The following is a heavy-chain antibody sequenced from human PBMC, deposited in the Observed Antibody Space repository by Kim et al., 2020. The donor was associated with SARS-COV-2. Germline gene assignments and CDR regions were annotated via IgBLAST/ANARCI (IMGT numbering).Heavy chain of an antibody. V-gene: IGHV4-59*01. CDR3: ARVADYGSGSAYYFDY. CDR2: IYYSGST. Sequence: SETLSLTCTVSGGSISSYYWSWIRQPPGKGLEWIGYIYYSGSTNYNPSLKSRVTISVDTSKNQFSLKLSSVTAADTAVYYCARVADYGSGSAYYFDYWGQGTLVTVSS. D-gene: IGHD3-10*01. J-gene: IGHJ4*02. CDR1: GGSISSYY.